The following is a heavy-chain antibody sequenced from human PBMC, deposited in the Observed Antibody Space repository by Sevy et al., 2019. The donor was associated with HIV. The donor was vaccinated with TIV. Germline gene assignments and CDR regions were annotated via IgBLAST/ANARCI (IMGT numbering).Heavy chain of an antibody. CDR3: AKWSMGGARWLELGAFDI. Sequence: GGSLRLSCAASGFTFSSYGMHWVRQAPGKGLEGVAVISYDGSNKDYGDSVKGRFTISKDNSKNTQFLPINSLRAEDTAVYYCAKWSMGGARWLELGAFDIVGQGTMVTVSS. J-gene: IGHJ3*02. CDR2: ISYDGSNK. V-gene: IGHV3-30*18. CDR1: GFTFSSYG. D-gene: IGHD3-10*01.